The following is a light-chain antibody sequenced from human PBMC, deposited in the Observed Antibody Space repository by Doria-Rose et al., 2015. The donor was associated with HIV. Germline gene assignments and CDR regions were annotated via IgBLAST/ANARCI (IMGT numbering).Light chain of an antibody. CDR3: QQYYDTPS. V-gene: IGKV4-1*01. J-gene: IGKJ3*01. CDR1: LSLLYTSKNY. Sequence: VLTQSPESLGMSLGERATLNCKSNLSLLYTSKNYLAWYQQKPGQPPKLLIYWASTRQSGVPARFSGSGSGTDFTLTISSLEAEDVAVYYCQQYYDTPSFGPGTTVDIK. CDR2: WAS.